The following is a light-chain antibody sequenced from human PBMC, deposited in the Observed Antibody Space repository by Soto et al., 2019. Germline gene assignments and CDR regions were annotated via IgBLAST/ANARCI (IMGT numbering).Light chain of an antibody. CDR3: QHYGNSPSWT. CDR1: QSVLDNSTNKSY. J-gene: IGKJ1*01. V-gene: IGKV4-1*01. Sequence: VLTQSPSSLAVSLGERATVNCRSSQSVLDNSTNKSYLAWYQKKPGHPPKLLVHWASVREAGVPDRFSGGGSGTDFTLTISSLQAEDVAVYYCQHYGNSPSWTFGQGTKVEIK. CDR2: WAS.